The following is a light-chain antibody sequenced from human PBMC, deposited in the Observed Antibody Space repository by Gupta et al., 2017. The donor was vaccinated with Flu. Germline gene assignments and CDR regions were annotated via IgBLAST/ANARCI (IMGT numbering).Light chain of an antibody. V-gene: IGKV3-11*01. CDR1: QSVSSY. J-gene: IGKJ2*01. CDR3: QQRSNLVT. Sequence: EIVLTQSPATLSLSPGEGATLSCRASQSVSSYLAWYQQKPGQAPRLLIYDASNRATGIPDRFSGSGEGKDFTLTSSSREHEDFAVYYWQQRSNLVTFGQGTKLEIK. CDR2: DAS.